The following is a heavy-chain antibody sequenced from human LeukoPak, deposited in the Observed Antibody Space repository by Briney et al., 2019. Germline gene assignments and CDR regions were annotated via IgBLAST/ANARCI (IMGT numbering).Heavy chain of an antibody. CDR2: LSDTGGIT. CDR1: GFVFGNFA. V-gene: IGHV3-23*01. Sequence: PGGSLRLACSASGFVFGNFAMSWVRQAPGKGLEWVSGLSDTGGITKYADSVKGRFIISRDNSKNTLYLQMNSLRAEDTAVYYCAKGFYDSSGYVLDYWGQGTLVTVSS. CDR3: AKGFYDSSGYVLDY. D-gene: IGHD3-22*01. J-gene: IGHJ4*02.